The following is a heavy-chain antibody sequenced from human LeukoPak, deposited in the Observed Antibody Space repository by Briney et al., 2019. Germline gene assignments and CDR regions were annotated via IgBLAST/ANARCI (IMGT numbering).Heavy chain of an antibody. D-gene: IGHD6-19*01. J-gene: IGHJ4*02. CDR3: ARRSGWYGTDY. CDR2: VYDSGTT. V-gene: IGHV4-59*08. CDR1: GGSISSYY. Sequence: PSETLSLTCTVSGGSISSYYWSWIRQPPGKGLEWIGYVYDSGTTNYNPSLESRVTISFDTSKNQFSLKLSSVTATDTAVYYCARRSGWYGTDYWGQGTLVTVSS.